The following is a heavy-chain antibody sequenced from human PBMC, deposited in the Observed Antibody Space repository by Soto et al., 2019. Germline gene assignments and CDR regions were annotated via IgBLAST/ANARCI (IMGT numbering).Heavy chain of an antibody. CDR2: INRDIGNT. CDR1: GFSFSDNL. J-gene: IGHJ3*01. Sequence: QVQLVQSGAEVRKPGASVNISCRASGFSFSDNLINWVRQAPGQSLEWMGWINRDIGNTRYSQTFQGRVTISRHSSASIAYVEVSDLTSEDTAVYYCARDILSVGPRANDAFDVWGQGTMVTVSS. D-gene: IGHD2-8*02. V-gene: IGHV1-3*01. CDR3: ARDILSVGPRANDAFDV.